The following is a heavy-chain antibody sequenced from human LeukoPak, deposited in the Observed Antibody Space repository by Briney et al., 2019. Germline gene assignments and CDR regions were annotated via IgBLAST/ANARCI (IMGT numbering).Heavy chain of an antibody. D-gene: IGHD2-15*01. CDR3: ARHCSGGSCYLGFDY. CDR2: IYYSGST. Sequence: PSETLSLTCTVSGGSISSYYWSWIPQPPGKGLEWIGYIYYSGSTNYNPSLKSRVTISVDTSKNQFSLKLSSVTAADTAVYYCARHCSGGSCYLGFDYWGQGTLVTVSS. V-gene: IGHV4-59*08. J-gene: IGHJ4*02. CDR1: GGSISSYY.